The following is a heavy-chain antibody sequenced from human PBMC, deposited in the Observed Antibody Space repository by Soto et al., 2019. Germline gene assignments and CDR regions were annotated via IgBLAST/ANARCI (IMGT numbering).Heavy chain of an antibody. J-gene: IGHJ4*02. D-gene: IGHD5-18*01. Sequence: SETLSLTCTVSGGSFSSSNYYWSWIRQPPGKGLEWIGFISYSGSTYYSLSLKSRVTISVDTSKNQFSLNLSFVTAADTAVYYCATMGTPATGLYYFDYWGQGTLVTVSS. CDR2: ISYSGST. CDR3: ATMGTPATGLYYFDY. CDR1: GGSFSSSNYY. V-gene: IGHV4-30-4*01.